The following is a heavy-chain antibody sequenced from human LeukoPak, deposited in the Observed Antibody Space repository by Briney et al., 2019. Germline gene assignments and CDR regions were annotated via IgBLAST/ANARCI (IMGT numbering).Heavy chain of an antibody. J-gene: IGHJ4*02. Sequence: GGSLRLSCAASGFTFSSYWMHWVRQAPGKGLVWVSRISSDGSSTDYADSVKGRFTISRDNAKNTLYLQMNSLRAEDTAVYYCACRIPYDSSSYWGQGTLVTVSS. CDR2: ISSDGSST. CDR1: GFTFSSYW. CDR3: ACRIPYDSSSY. V-gene: IGHV3-74*01. D-gene: IGHD3-22*01.